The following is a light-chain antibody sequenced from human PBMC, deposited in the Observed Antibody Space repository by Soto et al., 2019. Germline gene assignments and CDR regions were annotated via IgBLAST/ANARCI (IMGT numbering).Light chain of an antibody. V-gene: IGLV1-47*01. CDR3: TAWDDSLRGRL. CDR2: RNN. Sequence: QSVLTQPPSASGTPGQRVTISCSGSSSNIGSNFIYWYQQLPGTAPKLLIYRNNQRPSGVPDRFSGSKSGTSASLAISGRRSEDEADYYCTAWDDSLRGRLFGGGTKVTVL. J-gene: IGLJ2*01. CDR1: SSNIGSNF.